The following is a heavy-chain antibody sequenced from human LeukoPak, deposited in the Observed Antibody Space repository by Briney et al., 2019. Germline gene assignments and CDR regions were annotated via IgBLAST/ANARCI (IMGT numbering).Heavy chain of an antibody. Sequence: PSETLSLTCAVYGGSFSGYYWSWIRQPPGKGLEWIGEINHSGSTNYNPSLKSRVTISVDTSKNQFSLKLSSVTAADTAVHYCARGLWFGELSWFDPWGQGTLVTVSS. D-gene: IGHD3-10*01. V-gene: IGHV4-34*01. CDR1: GGSFSGYY. CDR2: INHSGST. CDR3: ARGLWFGELSWFDP. J-gene: IGHJ5*02.